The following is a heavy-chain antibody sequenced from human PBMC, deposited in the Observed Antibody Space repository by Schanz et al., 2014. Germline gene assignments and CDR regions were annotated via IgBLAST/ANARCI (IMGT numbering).Heavy chain of an antibody. Sequence: QVQLVESGGGVVQPGKSLRLSCEASGFTFNNYGMHWVRQAPGKGLQWVAIIWYDGTNKYYADSVKGRFTISRDNSKNTLYVQMNSLRAEDTAVYYCARDRPSGYALDFWGQGTLVTVSS. CDR1: GFTFNNYG. CDR2: IWYDGTNK. D-gene: IGHD5-12*01. CDR3: ARDRPSGYALDF. J-gene: IGHJ4*02. V-gene: IGHV3-33*01.